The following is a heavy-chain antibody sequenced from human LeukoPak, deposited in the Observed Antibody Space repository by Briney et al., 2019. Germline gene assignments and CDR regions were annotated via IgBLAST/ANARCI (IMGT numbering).Heavy chain of an antibody. CDR3: ARGLQRGYSYLGAFDI. Sequence: PSETLSLTCAAYGGSFSSYHWSWIRQPPGKGLEWIGEINHSGSTNYNPSLKSRVTISVDTSKNQFSLKLSSVTAADTAVYYCARGLQRGYSYLGAFDIWGQGTMVTVSS. V-gene: IGHV4-34*01. CDR2: INHSGST. D-gene: IGHD5-18*01. CDR1: GGSFSSYH. J-gene: IGHJ3*02.